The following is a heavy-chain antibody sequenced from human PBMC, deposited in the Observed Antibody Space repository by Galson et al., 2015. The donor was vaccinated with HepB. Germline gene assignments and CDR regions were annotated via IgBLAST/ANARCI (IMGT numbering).Heavy chain of an antibody. J-gene: IGHJ3*02. D-gene: IGHD1-1*01. CDR2: IDPTDSYT. CDR3: ARSWTAVDAFDI. Sequence: QSGAEVKKSGESLRISCKGSGYGFTSYWIIWVRQTPGKGLEYMGRIDPTDSYTNYIPSLEGHVTISADKSISTSYLQWSSLKASDTAMYYCARSWTAVDAFDIWGQGTLVTVSS. CDR1: GYGFTSYW. V-gene: IGHV5-10-1*01.